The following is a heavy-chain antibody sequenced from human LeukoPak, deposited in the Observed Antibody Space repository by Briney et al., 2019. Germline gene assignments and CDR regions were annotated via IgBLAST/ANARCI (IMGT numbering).Heavy chain of an antibody. CDR1: GFTFTSYT. Sequence: PGGSLRLSCAASGFTFTSYTMNWVRQAPGKGLEWVSSISGSSGYLHHADSVKGRFTISRDNAENSLYLQMSSLRAEDTAVYYCAREAVAATNTFDYWGQGTLVTVSS. CDR2: ISGSSGYL. D-gene: IGHD6-13*01. V-gene: IGHV3-21*01. CDR3: AREAVAATNTFDY. J-gene: IGHJ4*02.